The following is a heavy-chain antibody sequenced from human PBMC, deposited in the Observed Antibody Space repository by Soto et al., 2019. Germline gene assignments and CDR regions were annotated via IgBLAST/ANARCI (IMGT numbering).Heavy chain of an antibody. CDR2: MNPNSGNT. CDR3: ARTWFGTPRGGYYYYMDV. V-gene: IGHV1-8*01. Sequence: ASVKVSCKASGYTFTSYDINWVRQATGQGLEWMGWMNPNSGNTGYAQKFQGRVTMTRNTSISTAYMELSSLRSEDTAVYYCARTWFGTPRGGYYYYMDVWGKGTTVTVSS. J-gene: IGHJ6*03. CDR1: GYTFTSYD. D-gene: IGHD3-10*01.